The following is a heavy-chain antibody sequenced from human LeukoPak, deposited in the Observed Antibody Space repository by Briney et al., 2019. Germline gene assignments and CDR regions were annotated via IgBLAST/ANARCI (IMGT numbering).Heavy chain of an antibody. CDR3: TRVSIQLYSRIFYYLDV. CDR1: GGSVNSSF. CDR2: INTSRSI. Sequence: SETLSLTCTVSGGSVNSSFWAWVRQSAGKGLEWIGRINTSRSIHYNPSLKSRVTMSVDTSKNQFSLNLRSVTAADTAMYHCTRVSIQLYSRIFYYLDVWGKGTTDTVSS. J-gene: IGHJ6*03. D-gene: IGHD5-18*01. V-gene: IGHV4-4*07.